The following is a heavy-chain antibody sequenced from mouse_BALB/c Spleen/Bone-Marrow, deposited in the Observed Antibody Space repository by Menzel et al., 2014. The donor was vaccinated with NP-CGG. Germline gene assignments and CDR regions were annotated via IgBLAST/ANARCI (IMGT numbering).Heavy chain of an antibody. CDR2: INPYNDGT. Sequence: EVQLQQSGPELVKPGASVKMSCKASGYTFTSYVMHWVKQKPGQGLEWIGYINPYNDGTKYNEKFKGMTTLTSDRSSSTAYMELSSLTSEDSAVYYCAKGGNYRYDFDYWGQGTTLTVSS. J-gene: IGHJ2*01. CDR1: GYTFTSYV. D-gene: IGHD2-14*01. CDR3: AKGGNYRYDFDY. V-gene: IGHV1-14*01.